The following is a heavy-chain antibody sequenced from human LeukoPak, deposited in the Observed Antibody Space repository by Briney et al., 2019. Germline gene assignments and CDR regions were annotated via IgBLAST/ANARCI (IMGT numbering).Heavy chain of an antibody. CDR2: ISYDGSNK. CDR3: AREGRGLRHAFDI. Sequence: GGSLRLSCATSGFTFSSYAMHWVRKAPGKGLGWVAVISYDGSNKYYADSVKGRFTIYRDNSKNTLYLQMNSLRAEDTAVYYCAREGRGLRHAFDIWGQGTMVTVSS. D-gene: IGHD3-10*01. CDR1: GFTFSSYA. J-gene: IGHJ3*02. V-gene: IGHV3-30*04.